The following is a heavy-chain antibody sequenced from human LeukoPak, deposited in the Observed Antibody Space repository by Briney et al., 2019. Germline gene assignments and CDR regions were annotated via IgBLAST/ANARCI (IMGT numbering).Heavy chain of an antibody. CDR3: AYGSGSQNAGELDY. CDR1: GGTFSSYA. CDR2: IIPIFGTA. J-gene: IGHJ4*02. Sequence: SVKVSCKASGGTFSSYAISWVRQAPGQGLEWMGGIIPIFGTANYAQKFQGRVTITADESTSTAYMELSSLRSEDTAVYCCAYGSGSQNAGELDYWGQGTLVTVSS. D-gene: IGHD3-10*01. V-gene: IGHV1-69*01.